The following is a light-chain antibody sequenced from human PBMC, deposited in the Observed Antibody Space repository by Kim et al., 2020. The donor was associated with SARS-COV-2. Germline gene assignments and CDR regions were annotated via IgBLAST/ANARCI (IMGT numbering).Light chain of an antibody. CDR3: QEYMSYYT. J-gene: IGKJ2*01. Sequence: DIQMTQSPSTLSASVGDRVTITCRASQRISSWLAWYQHKPGKAPKLLIYKTSTLDSGVPSRFSGSGSGTEFTLTITSLRPDDFATYYCQEYMSYYTFGQGTKLEI. V-gene: IGKV1-5*03. CDR2: KTS. CDR1: QRISSW.